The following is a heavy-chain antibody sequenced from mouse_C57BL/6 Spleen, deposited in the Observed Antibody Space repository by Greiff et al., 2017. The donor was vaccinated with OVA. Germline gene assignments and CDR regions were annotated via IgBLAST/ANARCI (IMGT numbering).Heavy chain of an antibody. D-gene: IGHD1-1*01. CDR1: GYAFSSSW. CDR2: IYPGDGDT. V-gene: IGHV1-82*01. CDR3: ARVTTVVDY. J-gene: IGHJ2*01. Sequence: VQLQQSGPELVKPGASVKISCKASGYAFSSSWMNWVKQRPGKGLEWIGRIYPGDGDTNYNRKFKGKATLTADKSSSTAYMQLSSLTSEDSAVYFCARVTTVVDYWGQGTTLTVSS.